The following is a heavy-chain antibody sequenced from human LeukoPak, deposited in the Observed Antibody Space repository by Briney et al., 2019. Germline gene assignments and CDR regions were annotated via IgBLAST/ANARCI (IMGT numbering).Heavy chain of an antibody. D-gene: IGHD5-12*01. Sequence: GGSLRLSCAASGFNFDEYGMIWVRQGLGKGLEWVSGINWNGDSTGYADSVKGRFTISRDNAKNSLYLQMSSLRAEDTALYYCARGGRGSWGQGTPVTVSS. J-gene: IGHJ4*02. CDR2: INWNGDST. V-gene: IGHV3-20*04. CDR1: GFNFDEYG. CDR3: ARGGRGS.